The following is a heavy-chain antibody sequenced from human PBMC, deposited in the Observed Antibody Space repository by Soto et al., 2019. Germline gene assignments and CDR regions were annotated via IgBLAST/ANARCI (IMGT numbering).Heavy chain of an antibody. D-gene: IGHD3-3*01. CDR2: IYYSGST. CDR3: ARQQSGYDFWSGYYPWFDP. Sequence: QLQLQESGPGLVKPSETLSLTCTVSGGSISSSSYYWGWIRQPPGKGLELIGSIYYSGSTYYNPSLKSRVTISVDTSKNQFSLKLSSVTAADTDVYYCARQQSGYDFWSGYYPWFDPWCQVNLVNVS. V-gene: IGHV4-39*01. CDR1: GGSISSSSYY. J-gene: IGHJ5*02.